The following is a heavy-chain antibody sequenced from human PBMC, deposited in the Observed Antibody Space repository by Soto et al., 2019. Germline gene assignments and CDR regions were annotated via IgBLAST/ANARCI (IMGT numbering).Heavy chain of an antibody. CDR3: ARGVVAPRDGARYYFDY. V-gene: IGHV3-7*03. J-gene: IGHJ4*02. D-gene: IGHD2-2*01. CDR2: IKQDGSEK. CDR1: GFTFSSYW. Sequence: EVQLVESGGGLVQPGGSLRLSCAASGFTFSSYWMSWDRQAPGKGLEWVANIKQDGSEKYYVDSVKGRFTISRDNAKNSLYLQMNSLRAEDTAVSYCARGVVAPRDGARYYFDYWGQGTLVTVSS.